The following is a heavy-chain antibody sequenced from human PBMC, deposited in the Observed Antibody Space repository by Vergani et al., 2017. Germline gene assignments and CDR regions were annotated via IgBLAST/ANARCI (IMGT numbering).Heavy chain of an antibody. J-gene: IGHJ4*02. CDR1: GFTFSSYA. CDR2: ISYDGSNK. V-gene: IGHV3-30*04. CDR3: ARGPGGGYTTRLDY. D-gene: IGHD3-16*01. Sequence: QVQLVESGGGVVQPGRSLRLSCAASGFTFSSYAMHWVRQAPGKGLEWVAVISYDGSNKYYADSVKGRFTISRDNSKNTLYLQMNSLRAEDTAVYYCARGPGGGYTTRLDYWGQGTLVTVSS.